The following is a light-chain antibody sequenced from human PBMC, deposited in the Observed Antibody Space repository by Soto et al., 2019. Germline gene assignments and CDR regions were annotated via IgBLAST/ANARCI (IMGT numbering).Light chain of an antibody. V-gene: IGLV1-51*01. CDR3: GPWDSSLSAYV. CDR2: DDN. CDR1: SSNSGWNS. Sequence: QSVLTQPPSVAAAPGQKVTISCSGSSSNSGWNSLSWDQQLPGTAPKLLIYDDNKRPSGIPDRFSGSKSGTSATLGITGFKNGDAADYYCGPWDSSLSAYVFGTGTKVTVL. J-gene: IGLJ1*01.